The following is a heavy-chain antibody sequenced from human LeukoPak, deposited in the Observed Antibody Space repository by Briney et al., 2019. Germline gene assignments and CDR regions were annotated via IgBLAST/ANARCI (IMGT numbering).Heavy chain of an antibody. V-gene: IGHV4-34*01. CDR2: IHYSGST. D-gene: IGHD3-10*01. Sequence: SETLSLTCAVYGWSLNNHYWIWIRQPPGKGLEWIGSIHYSGSTQDNPSLKSRVTISIDTSKNQFSLKLSSVTAADTAVYYCARYESGSMYDYWGQGTLVTVSS. CDR1: GWSLNNHY. CDR3: ARYESGSMYDY. J-gene: IGHJ4*02.